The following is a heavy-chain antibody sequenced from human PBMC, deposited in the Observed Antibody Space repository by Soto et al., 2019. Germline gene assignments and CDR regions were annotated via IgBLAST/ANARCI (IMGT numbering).Heavy chain of an antibody. CDR2: IIPIFGTA. CDR3: ARDRPALLLTYYGMDV. CDR1: GGTFSSYA. D-gene: IGHD2-15*01. J-gene: IGHJ6*02. V-gene: IGHV1-69*01. Sequence: QVQLVQSGAEVKKPGSSVKVSCKASGGTFSSYAISWVRQAPGQGLEWMGGIIPIFGTANYAQKFQGRVTITADESTSTAYMELSSLRSEDTAVYYYARDRPALLLTYYGMDVWGQGTTVTVSS.